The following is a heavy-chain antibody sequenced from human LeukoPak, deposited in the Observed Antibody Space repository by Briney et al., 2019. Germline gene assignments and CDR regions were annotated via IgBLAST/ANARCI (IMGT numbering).Heavy chain of an antibody. D-gene: IGHD6-19*01. CDR3: AKGLSSGWNLKGSDY. CDR1: GFTFSSYA. V-gene: IGHV3-23*01. J-gene: IGHJ4*02. Sequence: SGGSLRLSCAASGFTFSSYAMSWVRQAPGKGLEWVSSISGSGGTTYYAESVKGRFTISRDNSKNTLYLQMNSLRAEETAVYYCAKGLSSGWNLKGSDYWGQGTPVIVSS. CDR2: ISGSGGTT.